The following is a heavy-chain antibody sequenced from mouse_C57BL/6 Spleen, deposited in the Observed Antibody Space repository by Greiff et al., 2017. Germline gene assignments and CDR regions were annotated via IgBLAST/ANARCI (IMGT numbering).Heavy chain of an antibody. CDR2: INYDGCST. CDR1: GFTFSDYY. J-gene: IGHJ3*01. Sequence: DVMLVESEGGLVQPGSSMKLSCTASGFTFSDYYMAWVRQVPEKGLEWVANINYDGCSTYYLDSLKSRFIISRDNAKNILYLQMSSLKSEDTATYYCARGVGYGNYVGFAYWGQGTLVTVSA. CDR3: ARGVGYGNYVGFAY. V-gene: IGHV5-16*01. D-gene: IGHD2-1*01.